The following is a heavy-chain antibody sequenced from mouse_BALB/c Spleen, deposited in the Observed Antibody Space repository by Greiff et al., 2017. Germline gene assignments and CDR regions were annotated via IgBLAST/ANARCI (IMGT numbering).Heavy chain of an antibody. J-gene: IGHJ1*01. CDR2: ISSGSSTI. CDR3: AREGYVNSWYFDV. CDR1: GFTFSSFG. V-gene: IGHV5-17*02. D-gene: IGHD2-1*01. Sequence: EVQGVESGGGLVQPGGSRKLSCAASGFTFSSFGMHWVRQAPEKGLEWVAYISSGSSTIYYADTVKGRFTISRDNPKNTLFLQMTSLRSEDTAMYYCAREGYVNSWYFDVWGAGTTVTVSS.